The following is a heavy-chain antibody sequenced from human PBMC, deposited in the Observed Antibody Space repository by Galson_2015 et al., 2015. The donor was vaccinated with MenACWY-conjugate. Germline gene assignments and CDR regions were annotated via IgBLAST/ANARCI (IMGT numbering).Heavy chain of an antibody. CDR1: GLTVSSNY. V-gene: IGHV3-53*01. Sequence: SLRLSCAASGLTVSSNYMSWVRQAPGKGLEWVSVIYSGGNTNYADSVKGRFTISRDNSKNTLYLQMNSLRAEDTAVYYCARDGGFHMNYYMDVWGKGTTVTVSS. CDR3: ARDGGFHMNYYMDV. J-gene: IGHJ6*03. D-gene: IGHD2-15*01. CDR2: IYSGGNT.